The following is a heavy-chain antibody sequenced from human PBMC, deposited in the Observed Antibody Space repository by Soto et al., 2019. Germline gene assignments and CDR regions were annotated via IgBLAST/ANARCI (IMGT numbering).Heavy chain of an antibody. V-gene: IGHV3-23*01. CDR1: GFTFSSYA. Sequence: PGGSLRLSCAASGFTFSSYAMSWVRQAPGKGLEWVSAISGSGGSTYYADSVKGRFTISRDNSKNTLYLQMNSLRAEDTAVYYCAKDYEPDTALAPIYYYYYGMDVWGQGTTVTVSS. J-gene: IGHJ6*02. D-gene: IGHD5-18*01. CDR3: AKDYEPDTALAPIYYYYYGMDV. CDR2: ISGSGGST.